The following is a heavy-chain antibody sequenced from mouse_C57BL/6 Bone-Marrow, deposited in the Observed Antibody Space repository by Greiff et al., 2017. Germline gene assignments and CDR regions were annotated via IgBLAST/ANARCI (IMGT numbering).Heavy chain of an antibody. D-gene: IGHD1-1*01. J-gene: IGHJ2*01. V-gene: IGHV1-81*01. CDR3: ARKHGSSSGYYFDY. CDR2: IYPRSGNT. Sequence: QVQLQQSGAELARPGASVKLSCKASGYTFTSYGISWVKQRTGQGLEWIGEIYPRSGNTYYNEKFKGKATLTADKSSSTAYMELRSLTSEDSAVYFCARKHGSSSGYYFDYWGQGTTRTVSS. CDR1: GYTFTSYG.